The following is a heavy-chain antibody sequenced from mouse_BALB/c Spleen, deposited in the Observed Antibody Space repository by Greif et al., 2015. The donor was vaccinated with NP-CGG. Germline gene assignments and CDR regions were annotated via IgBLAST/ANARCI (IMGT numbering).Heavy chain of an antibody. J-gene: IGHJ4*01. V-gene: IGHV1-82*01. CDR3: ARSTMITTRGYAMDY. Sequence: QVQLQQSGPELVRPGASVKISCKASGYAFSSSWMNWVKQRPGQGLEWIGRIYPGDGDTNYNGKFKGKATLTADKSSSTAYMQLSSLTSVDSAVYFCARSTMITTRGYAMDYWGQGTSVTVSS. CDR1: GYAFSSSW. D-gene: IGHD2-4*01. CDR2: IYPGDGDT.